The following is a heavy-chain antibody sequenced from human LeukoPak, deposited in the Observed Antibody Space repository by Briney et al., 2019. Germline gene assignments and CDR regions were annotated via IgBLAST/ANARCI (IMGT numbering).Heavy chain of an antibody. CDR3: ARGCGGDCYGYLQH. CDR2: IGVSGSTM. J-gene: IGHJ1*01. Sequence: PGGSLRLSCAASGFTFSSYEMNWVRQAPGKGLEWVSYIGVSGSTMYYAESVKGRFTISRDNAKNSLYLQMNSLRAEDTAVYYCARGCGGDCYGYLQHWGQGTLVTVSS. CDR1: GFTFSSYE. D-gene: IGHD2-21*02. V-gene: IGHV3-48*03.